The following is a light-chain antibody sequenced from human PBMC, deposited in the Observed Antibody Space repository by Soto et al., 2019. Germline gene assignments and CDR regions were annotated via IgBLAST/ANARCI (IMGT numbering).Light chain of an antibody. CDR3: SSYTSGNTVI. CDR2: EVI. J-gene: IGLJ2*01. CDR1: SSDVGGYDY. V-gene: IGLV2-14*01. Sequence: QSALTQPASVSGSPGQSITISCTGTSSDVGGYDYVSWYQHHPGKAPKLMIFEVISRPSGISYRFSGSKSANTASLTISGLQAEDEADYYCSSYTSGNTVIFGGGTQLTVL.